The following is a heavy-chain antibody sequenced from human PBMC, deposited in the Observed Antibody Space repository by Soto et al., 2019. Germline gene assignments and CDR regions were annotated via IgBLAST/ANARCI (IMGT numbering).Heavy chain of an antibody. V-gene: IGHV4-38-2*01. J-gene: IGHJ6*02. Sequence: SETLSLTCAVSNVSLSKEYYWGWIRQPPGKGLEWIGSIHQSGSPYYNPSLKSRLTISIDKSKKQYSLRLSSVTAADTAVYYCARLLSWRDRYGMDVWGQGTTVTVSS. CDR1: NVSLSKEYY. CDR2: IHQSGSP. D-gene: IGHD6-13*01. CDR3: ARLLSWRDRYGMDV.